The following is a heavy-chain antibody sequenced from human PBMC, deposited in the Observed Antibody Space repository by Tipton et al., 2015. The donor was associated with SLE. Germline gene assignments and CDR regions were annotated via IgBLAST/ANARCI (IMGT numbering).Heavy chain of an antibody. Sequence: QSGAEVKKPGASVKVSCKASGYTFSSYDISWVRQATGQGLEWMGWVNPSSGNTGYVQKFQGRVTMTRDTSISTAYMELSSLRSEDTAVYYCARGWPGYWGQGTLVTVSS. CDR3: ARGWPGY. V-gene: IGHV1-8*01. J-gene: IGHJ4*02. D-gene: IGHD5-12*01. CDR2: VNPSSGNT. CDR1: GYTFSSYD.